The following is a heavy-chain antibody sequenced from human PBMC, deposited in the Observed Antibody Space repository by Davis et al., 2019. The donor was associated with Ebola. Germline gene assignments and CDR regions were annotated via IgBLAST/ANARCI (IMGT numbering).Heavy chain of an antibody. CDR3: AKDPDSSGWYYYYYGMDV. Sequence: GESLKISCAASGFTFSSYGMHWVRQAPGKGLEWVAVISYDGSNKYYADSVKGRFTISRDNSKNTLYLQMNSLRAEDTAVYYCAKDPDSSGWYYYYYGMDVWGQGTTVTVSS. CDR2: ISYDGSNK. V-gene: IGHV3-30*18. D-gene: IGHD6-19*01. J-gene: IGHJ6*02. CDR1: GFTFSSYG.